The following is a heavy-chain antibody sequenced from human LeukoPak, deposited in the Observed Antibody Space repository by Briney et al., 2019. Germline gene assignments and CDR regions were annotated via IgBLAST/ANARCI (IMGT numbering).Heavy chain of an antibody. Sequence: PGGSLRLSCAASGFTFSSYGMHWVRQAPGKGLEWVAFIRYDGSNKYYADSVKGRFTISRDNSKNTLYLQMNSLRAEDTAVYYCAKDLILYWAYDAFDIWGQGTMVTVSS. V-gene: IGHV3-30*02. CDR2: IRYDGSNK. CDR1: GFTFSSYG. CDR3: AKDLILYWAYDAFDI. J-gene: IGHJ3*02. D-gene: IGHD2-8*02.